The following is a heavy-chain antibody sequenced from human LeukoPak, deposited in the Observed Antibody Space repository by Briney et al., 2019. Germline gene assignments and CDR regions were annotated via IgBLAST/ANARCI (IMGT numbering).Heavy chain of an antibody. CDR2: IYYSGST. CDR3: ARDRYSGYDGFGAFDI. CDR1: GGSISSSSYY. Sequence: SETLSLTCTVSGGSISSSSYYWGWIRQPPGKGLEWIGSIYYSGSTYYNPSLKSRVTISVDTSKNQFSLKLSSVTAADTAVYYCARDRYSGYDGFGAFDIWAKGQWSPSLQ. V-gene: IGHV4-39*07. J-gene: IGHJ3*02. D-gene: IGHD5-12*01.